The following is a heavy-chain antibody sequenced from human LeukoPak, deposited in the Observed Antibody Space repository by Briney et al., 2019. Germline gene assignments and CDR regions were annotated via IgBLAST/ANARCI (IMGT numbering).Heavy chain of an antibody. J-gene: IGHJ5*02. Sequence: SETLSLTCAVSGGSISSGGYSWSWIRQPPGKGLEWIGYIYHSGSTYYNPSLKSRVTISVDRSKNQFSLKLSSVTAADTAVYYCAREQDYQLLYPWGQGTLVTVSS. CDR1: GGSISSGGYS. CDR2: IYHSGST. V-gene: IGHV4-30-2*01. CDR3: AREQDYQLLYP. D-gene: IGHD2-2*01.